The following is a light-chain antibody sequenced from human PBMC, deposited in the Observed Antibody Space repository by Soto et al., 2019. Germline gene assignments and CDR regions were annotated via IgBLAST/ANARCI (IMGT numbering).Light chain of an antibody. CDR3: HKYHGPWT. J-gene: IGKJ1*01. CDR1: QSISSW. Sequence: DFQMTQSPSTLSASVGDRVTITCRASQSISSWLAWYQHQSGKAPKLLIYEAFNLESGVPSRFSGRGPGKELALIISSLETDDFGTYFCHKYHGPWTSGQGNKLQIK. V-gene: IGKV1-5*03. CDR2: EAF.